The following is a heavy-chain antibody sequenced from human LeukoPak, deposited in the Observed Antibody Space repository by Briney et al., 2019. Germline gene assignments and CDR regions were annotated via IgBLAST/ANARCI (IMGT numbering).Heavy chain of an antibody. CDR2: INPNSGGT. CDR3: ARMVVVAAALDY. CDR1: GYTFTGHY. Sequence: ASVKVSCKASGYTFTGHYMHWVRQAPGQGLEWMGWINPNSGGTNYAQKFQGRVTMTRDTSISTAYMELSRLRSDDTAVYYCARMVVVAAALDYWGQGTLVTVSS. D-gene: IGHD2-15*01. J-gene: IGHJ4*02. V-gene: IGHV1-2*02.